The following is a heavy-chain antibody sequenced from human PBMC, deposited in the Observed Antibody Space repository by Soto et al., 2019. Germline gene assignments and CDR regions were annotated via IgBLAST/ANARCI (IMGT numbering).Heavy chain of an antibody. D-gene: IGHD5-12*01. J-gene: IGHJ6*02. CDR3: AKHSGYDHYYDMDV. Sequence: ETLSLTCTVSGGSISSYYWSWIRQPPGKGLEWVSTIIGSGGTPYYADSVKGRFTISRDNSKNTLYVQMNSLRADDTAEYYCAKHSGYDHYYDMDVWGQGTTVTVSS. CDR2: IIGSGGTP. CDR1: GGSISSYY. V-gene: IGHV3-23*01.